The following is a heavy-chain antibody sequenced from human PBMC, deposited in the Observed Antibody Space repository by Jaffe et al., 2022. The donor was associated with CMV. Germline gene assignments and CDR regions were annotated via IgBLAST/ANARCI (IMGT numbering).Heavy chain of an antibody. CDR3: ARGPMAGEYWRGRFDP. D-gene: IGHD6-19*01. CDR2: IWHDGGVK. Sequence: QMQLIESGGGVAQPGGSLRLSCAASGFSFSDYVMHWVRQAPGEGLEWLASIWHDGGVKLHADSVQGRFNISRENSMNTVFLQMTSLRVEDTAIYFCARGPMAGEYWRGRFDPWGQGALVTVSS. J-gene: IGHJ5*02. V-gene: IGHV3-33*01. CDR1: GFSFSDYV.